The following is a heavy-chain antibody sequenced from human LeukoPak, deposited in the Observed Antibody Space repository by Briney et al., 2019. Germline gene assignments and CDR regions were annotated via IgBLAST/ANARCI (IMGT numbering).Heavy chain of an antibody. Sequence: GRSLRLSCAASGFTFSSYAMHWVRQAPGKGLEWVAVISYDGSNKYYADSVKGRFTISRDNSKNTLYLQMNSLRAEDTALYYCAKGRGFFEGACFDYWGRGTLVTVSS. CDR3: AKGRGFFEGACFDY. J-gene: IGHJ4*02. CDR2: ISYDGSNK. CDR1: GFTFSSYA. V-gene: IGHV3-30-3*01. D-gene: IGHD3-3*01.